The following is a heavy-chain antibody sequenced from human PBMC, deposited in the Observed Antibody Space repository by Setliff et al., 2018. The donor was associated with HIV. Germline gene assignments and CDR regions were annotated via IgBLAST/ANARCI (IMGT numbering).Heavy chain of an antibody. CDR1: GLTFSNLW. CDR2: IRSKTDGGTV. CDR3: TKGGIFGAIFV. Sequence: GGSLRLSCAVSGLTFSNLWMMWVRQGPGKGLEWVARIRSKTDGGTVYYAAPVKGRFTISRDDSKNTLYLQMNSLKTEDTAVYYCTKGGIFGAIFVWGKGTTVTVSS. V-gene: IGHV3-15*01. D-gene: IGHD3-3*01. J-gene: IGHJ6*04.